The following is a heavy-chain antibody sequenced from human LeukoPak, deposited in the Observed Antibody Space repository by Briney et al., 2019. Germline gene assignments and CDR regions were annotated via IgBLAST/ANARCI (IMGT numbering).Heavy chain of an antibody. CDR3: ARQTGRLRFPFDY. D-gene: IGHD3-3*01. J-gene: IGHJ4*02. CDR2: IYYTGSA. CDR1: GGSISSSGYF. V-gene: IGHV4-39*01. Sequence: SETLSLTCTVSGGSISSSGYFWGWIRQPPGKGLEWIASIYYTGSAYYNPPLKSRVIISVDTSKSQFSLKLSSVTAADTAVYYCARQTGRLRFPFDYWGQGTLVTVSS.